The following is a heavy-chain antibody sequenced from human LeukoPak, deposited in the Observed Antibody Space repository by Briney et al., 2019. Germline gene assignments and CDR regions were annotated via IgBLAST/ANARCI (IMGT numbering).Heavy chain of an antibody. CDR2: ISSLSSYK. Sequence: SGGSLRLSCAASGFPFSSYTMNWVRQAPGKGLEWVSSISSLSSYKHYADSVKGRFTISGDNAKNSLYLQMNSLRADDTAVYYCARVATGAEYGVVSYFDYWGQGALVTVSS. CDR1: GFPFSSYT. J-gene: IGHJ4*02. CDR3: ARVATGAEYGVVSYFDY. D-gene: IGHD4-17*01. V-gene: IGHV3-21*01.